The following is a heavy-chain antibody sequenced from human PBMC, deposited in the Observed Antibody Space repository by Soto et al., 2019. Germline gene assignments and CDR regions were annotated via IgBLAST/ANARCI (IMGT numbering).Heavy chain of an antibody. CDR3: ANIDIVVVPAAPGFDY. Sequence: EVQLLESGGGLVQPGGSLRLSCAASGFTFSSYAMSWVRQAPGKGLEWVSAISGSGGSTYYADSVKGRFTISRDNSKNTLYLQMNSLRAEDTAVYYCANIDIVVVPAAPGFDYWGQGTLVTVSS. V-gene: IGHV3-23*01. CDR1: GFTFSSYA. J-gene: IGHJ4*02. D-gene: IGHD2-2*01. CDR2: ISGSGGST.